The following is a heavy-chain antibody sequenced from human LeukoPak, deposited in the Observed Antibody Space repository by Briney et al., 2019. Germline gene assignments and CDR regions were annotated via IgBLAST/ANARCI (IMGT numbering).Heavy chain of an antibody. V-gene: IGHV3-11*01. CDR3: ARDGHAYGHGSPHY. D-gene: IGHD3-10*01. CDR1: GFTLSDYY. Sequence: SGGSLRLSCAASGFTLSDYYMSSIRQARGRGLEWVSYISSSGGTKYYADSVKGRFTISRDNAKNSYLQMNSLRAEDTAVYYCARDGHAYGHGSPHYWGQGTLVTVSS. CDR2: ISSSGGTK. J-gene: IGHJ4*02.